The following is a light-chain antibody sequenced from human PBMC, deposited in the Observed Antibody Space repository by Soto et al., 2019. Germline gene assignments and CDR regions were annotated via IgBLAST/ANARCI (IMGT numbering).Light chain of an antibody. CDR3: SSYTSSSPRV. V-gene: IGLV2-14*03. CDR1: SSDVGAYDY. J-gene: IGLJ1*01. Sequence: QSALTQPASVSGSPGQSITISCTGTSSDVGAYDYVSWYQQHPDKAPKLMIYEVSNRPSGVSNRFSGSKSVNTATLTISGLQADEEADYYCSSYTSSSPRVFVTGTKVTV. CDR2: EVS.